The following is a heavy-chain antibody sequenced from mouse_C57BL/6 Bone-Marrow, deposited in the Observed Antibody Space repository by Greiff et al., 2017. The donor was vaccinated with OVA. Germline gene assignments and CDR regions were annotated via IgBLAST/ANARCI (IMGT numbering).Heavy chain of an antibody. V-gene: IGHV3-8*01. CDR3: ARLGYGRQGYFDY. Sequence: EVKLVESGPGLAKPSQPLSLTCSVTGYSITSDYWNWIRKFPGNKLEYMGYISYSGSTSYNPSLKSRISITRDTSKNQYYLQLNSVTTEDTATYYCARLGYGRQGYFDYWGQGTTLTVSS. CDR1: GYSITSDY. D-gene: IGHD2-10*02. J-gene: IGHJ2*01. CDR2: ISYSGST.